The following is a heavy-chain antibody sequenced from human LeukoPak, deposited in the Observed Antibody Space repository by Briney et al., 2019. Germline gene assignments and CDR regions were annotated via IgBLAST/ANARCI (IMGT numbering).Heavy chain of an antibody. CDR3: ARDLEYSYAPI. V-gene: IGHV3-21*01. D-gene: IGHD5-18*01. J-gene: IGHJ4*02. CDR1: GFTFSSYS. CDR2: ISSSSSYI. Sequence: GGSLRLSCAASGFTFSSYSMNRVRQAPGKGLEWVSSISSSSSYIYYADSVKGRFTISRDNAKNSLYLQMNSLRAEDTAVYYCARDLEYSYAPIWGQGTLVTVSS.